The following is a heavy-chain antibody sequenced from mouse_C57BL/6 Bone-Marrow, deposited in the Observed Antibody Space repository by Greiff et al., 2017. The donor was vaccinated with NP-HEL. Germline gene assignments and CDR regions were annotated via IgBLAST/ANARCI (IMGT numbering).Heavy chain of an antibody. CDR2: ISDGGSYT. D-gene: IGHD2-4*01. CDR1: GFTFSSYA. CDR3: ARDRGLRRRYYAMDY. J-gene: IGHJ4*01. Sequence: EVKLVESGGGLVKPGGSLKLSCAASGFTFSSYAMSWVRQTPEKRLEWVATISDGGSYTYYPDNVKGRFTISRDNAKNNLYLQMSHLKSEDTAMYYCARDRGLRRRYYAMDYWGQGTSVTVSS. V-gene: IGHV5-4*01.